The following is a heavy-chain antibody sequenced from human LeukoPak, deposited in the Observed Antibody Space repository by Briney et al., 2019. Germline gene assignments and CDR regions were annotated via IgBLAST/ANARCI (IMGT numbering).Heavy chain of an antibody. J-gene: IGHJ3*02. Sequence: SETLSLTCTVSGGSISSGGYYWSWIRQHPGKGLEWIGYIYYSGSTYYHPSLKSRVTISVDTSKNQFSLKLRSVTAADTAVYYCARDSKYYDSSGYYHGDAFDIWGQGTMVTVSS. D-gene: IGHD3-22*01. CDR2: IYYSGST. CDR3: ARDSKYYDSSGYYHGDAFDI. V-gene: IGHV4-31*03. CDR1: GGSISSGGYY.